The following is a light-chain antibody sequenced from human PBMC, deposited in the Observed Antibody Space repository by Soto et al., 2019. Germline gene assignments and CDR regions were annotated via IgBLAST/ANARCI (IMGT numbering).Light chain of an antibody. V-gene: IGKV3-11*01. CDR1: QNVYRY. CDR2: DAS. CDR3: QQRTDWPWT. Sequence: VLTQSAATLSLSAGERATLSCRASQNVYRYLAWYQHKPGQAPRLLIYDASNRATGVPARFSGSASGTDFTLTISSLDTDDFAVYYCQQRTDWPWTFGQGTKVDI. J-gene: IGKJ1*01.